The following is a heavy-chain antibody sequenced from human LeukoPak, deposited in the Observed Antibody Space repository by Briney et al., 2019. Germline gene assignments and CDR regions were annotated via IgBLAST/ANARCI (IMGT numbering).Heavy chain of an antibody. CDR2: IYPGDSDT. J-gene: IGHJ3*02. D-gene: IGHD3-10*01. CDR1: GYSFTSYW. Sequence: PGESLKISCKGSGYSFTSYWIGWVRQMPGKGLEWMGIIYPGDSDTRYSPSFQGQVTISADKSISTAYLQWSSLKASDTAMYYCARSSMVRGVIGAFDIWGQGTMVTVSS. CDR3: ARSSMVRGVIGAFDI. V-gene: IGHV5-51*01.